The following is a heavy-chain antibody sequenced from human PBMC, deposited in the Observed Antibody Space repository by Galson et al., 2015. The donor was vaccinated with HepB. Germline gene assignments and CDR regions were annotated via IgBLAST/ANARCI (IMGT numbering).Heavy chain of an antibody. Sequence: SLRLSCAASGFTFSTYDMSWVRQAPGKGLEWVSAISGSGGSTYYADSVKGRFTIPRDNSKNTLYLQMNSLRAEDTAVYYCAKDGYYDSSGYSPYYYSYYMAVWGKGTTVTVSS. CDR1: GFTFSTYD. CDR3: AKDGYYDSSGYSPYYYSYYMAV. J-gene: IGHJ6*03. V-gene: IGHV3-23*01. CDR2: ISGSGGST. D-gene: IGHD3-22*01.